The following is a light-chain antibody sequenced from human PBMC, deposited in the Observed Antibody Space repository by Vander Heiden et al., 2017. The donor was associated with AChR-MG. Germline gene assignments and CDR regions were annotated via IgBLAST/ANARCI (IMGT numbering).Light chain of an antibody. CDR1: QGINNY. V-gene: IGKV1-33*01. CDR2: DAS. CDR3: QQVENLPLT. J-gene: IGKJ4*01. Sequence: DIHMIQSPSSLSASVGDRVTIACQAGQGINNYLNWYQQRPGKAPKLLIYDASMLATGVPSRFSGSGSGTDFTFVISSLQPEALGTYYCQQVENLPLTSGGGTKVEIK.